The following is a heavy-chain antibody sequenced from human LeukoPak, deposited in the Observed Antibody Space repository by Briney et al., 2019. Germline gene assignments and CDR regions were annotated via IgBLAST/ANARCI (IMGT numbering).Heavy chain of an antibody. J-gene: IGHJ4*02. V-gene: IGHV1-69*04. CDR3: AQIYGDSALTY. CDR2: IIPILGIA. D-gene: IGHD4-17*01. CDR1: GCTFTSYA. Sequence: SVKVSCKASGCTFTSYAITWVRQPPAPGLEWMGSIIPILGIANYAQNFQGRFTFTADNSTTTAYMQLSSLKADDTAVYYCAQIYGDSALTYWCQGALVTVSS.